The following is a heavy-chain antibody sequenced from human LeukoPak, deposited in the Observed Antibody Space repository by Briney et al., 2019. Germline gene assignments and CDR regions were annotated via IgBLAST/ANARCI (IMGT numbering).Heavy chain of an antibody. V-gene: IGHV4-59*01. CDR1: GGSISSYY. CDR3: ARDRGYSYTDS. CDR2: IYYIGST. Sequence: PSETLSLTCTVSGGSISSYYWSWIRQPPGKGLEWIGYIYYIGSTNYNPSLNSRVTLSVDTSQTRLSLNRSSVPTADTAVYYCARDRGYSYTDSWGQGTLVTVSS. D-gene: IGHD5-18*01. J-gene: IGHJ4*02.